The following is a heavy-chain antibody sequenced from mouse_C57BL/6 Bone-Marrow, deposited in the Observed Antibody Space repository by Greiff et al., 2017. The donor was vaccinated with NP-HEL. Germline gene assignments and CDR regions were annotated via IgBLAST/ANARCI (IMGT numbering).Heavy chain of an antibody. CDR3: ARWGVDYGGDY. CDR1: GYTFTDYY. D-gene: IGHD1-1*01. J-gene: IGHJ2*01. V-gene: IGHV1-26*01. Sequence: VQLQQSGPELVKPGASVKISCKASGYTFTDYYMNWVKQSHGKSLEWIGDINPNNGGTSYNQKFKGKATLTVDKSSSTAYMELRSLTSEDSAVYYCARWGVDYGGDYWGQGTTLTVSS. CDR2: INPNNGGT.